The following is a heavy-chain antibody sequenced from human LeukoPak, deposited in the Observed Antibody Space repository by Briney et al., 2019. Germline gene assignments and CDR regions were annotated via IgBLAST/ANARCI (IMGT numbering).Heavy chain of an antibody. D-gene: IGHD6-19*01. J-gene: IGHJ4*02. CDR3: ARDVSSGWYGDDY. V-gene: IGHV3-7*03. Sequence: GGSLRLSCAASGSTFSSYWMSWVRQAPGKGLEWVANIKQDGSEKYYVDSVKGRFTISRDNAKNSLYLQMNSLRAEDTAVYYCARDVSSGWYGDDYWGQGTLVTVSS. CDR1: GSTFSSYW. CDR2: IKQDGSEK.